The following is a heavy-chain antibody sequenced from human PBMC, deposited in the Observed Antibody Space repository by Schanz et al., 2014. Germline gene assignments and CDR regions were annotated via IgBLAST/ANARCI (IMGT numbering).Heavy chain of an antibody. CDR1: GDTLSSYG. CDR3: VRGNTIFGVVILGWLDP. V-gene: IGHV1-69*04. CDR2: IIPNLGSA. D-gene: IGHD3-3*01. Sequence: QVQLVQSGAEVKKPGSSVTVSCKASGDTLSSYGISWVRQAPGQGLEWMGRIIPNLGSANYAQKFQGRVTITADKSTSTVYMELSSLRSEDTAIYYCVRGNTIFGVVILGWLDPWGQGTLVTVSS. J-gene: IGHJ5*02.